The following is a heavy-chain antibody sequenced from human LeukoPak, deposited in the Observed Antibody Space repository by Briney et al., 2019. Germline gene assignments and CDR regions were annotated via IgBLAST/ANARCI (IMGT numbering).Heavy chain of an antibody. V-gene: IGHV3-74*01. Sequence: PGGSLRLSCAASGFTFSSSWMHWVRQAPGKELVWVSRIRGDGSSIICADSVKGRFTISRDNAKNTLYLQMNSLRAEDTAVYYCVRDLDNDGYSYFDYWGQGSLVTISS. CDR1: GFTFSSSW. CDR3: VRDLDNDGYSYFDY. CDR2: IRGDGSSI. J-gene: IGHJ4*02. D-gene: IGHD2-21*01.